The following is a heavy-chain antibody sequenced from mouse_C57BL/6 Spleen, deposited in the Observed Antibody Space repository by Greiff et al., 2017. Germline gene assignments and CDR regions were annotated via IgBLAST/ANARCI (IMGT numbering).Heavy chain of an antibody. CDR2: ISNGGGST. V-gene: IGHV5-12*01. D-gene: IGHD2-4*01. Sequence: EVKLMESGGGLVQPGGSLKLSCAASGFTFSDYYMYWVRQTPEKRLEWVAYISNGGGSTYYPDTVKGRFTISRDNAKNTLYLQMSRLKSEDTAMYYCARLGDYDYYAMDYWGQGTSVTVSS. CDR1: GFTFSDYY. CDR3: ARLGDYDYYAMDY. J-gene: IGHJ4*01.